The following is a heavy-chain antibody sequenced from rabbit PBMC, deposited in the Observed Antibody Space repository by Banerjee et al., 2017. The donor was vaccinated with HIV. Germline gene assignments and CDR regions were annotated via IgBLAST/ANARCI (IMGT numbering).Heavy chain of an antibody. D-gene: IGHD3-1*01. CDR1: GFSLNNSYV. CDR2: IYSSSGGST. J-gene: IGHJ4*01. CDR3: ARERDGSFNL. V-gene: IGHV1S45*01. Sequence: QEQLQESGGGLFQPGGSLALTCKASGFSLNNSYVMCWVRQALGKGLEWIACIYSSSGGSTWYASWAKGRFTISETSNTVDLKMTSLTAADTATYFCARERDGSFNLWGQGTLVTVS.